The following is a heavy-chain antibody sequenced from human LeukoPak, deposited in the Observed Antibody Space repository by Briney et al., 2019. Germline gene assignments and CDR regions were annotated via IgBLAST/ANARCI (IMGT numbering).Heavy chain of an antibody. V-gene: IGHV3-9*01. CDR3: AKDKALGVGAMLFDY. CDR2: ISWNSGSI. D-gene: IGHD1-26*01. J-gene: IGHJ4*02. CDR1: GFIVSCDY. Sequence: GGSLRLSCAVSGFIVSCDYMSWVRQAPGKGLEWVSGISWNSGSIGYADSVKGRFTISRDNAKNSLYLQMNSLRAEDTALYYCAKDKALGVGAMLFDYWGQGTLVTVSS.